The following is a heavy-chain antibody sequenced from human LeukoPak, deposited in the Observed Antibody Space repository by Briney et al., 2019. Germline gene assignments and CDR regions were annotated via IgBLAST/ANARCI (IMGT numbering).Heavy chain of an antibody. CDR3: AKVGYCDAGPCYFDS. J-gene: IGHJ4*02. V-gene: IGHV4-38-2*02. CDR2: MFHSGNT. CDR1: GYFISSGYY. Sequence: SETLSLTCTVSGYFISSGYYWGWIRQSPGKGLEWIGTMFHSGNTYYNPSLNSRVTLSVDTSKNQFSLELNSVTAADTAVYYCAKVGYCDAGPCYFDSWGQGTLVTVSS. D-gene: IGHD2-15*01.